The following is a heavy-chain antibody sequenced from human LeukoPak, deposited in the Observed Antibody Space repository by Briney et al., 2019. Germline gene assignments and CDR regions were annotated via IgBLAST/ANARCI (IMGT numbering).Heavy chain of an antibody. J-gene: IGHJ4*02. V-gene: IGHV3-23*01. D-gene: IGHD6-19*01. CDR3: AKETLSVAGYIDY. CDR2: ISGSGGST. CDR1: GLTFTNAW. Sequence: PGGSLRLSCATSGLTFTNAWMSWFRQAPGKGLEWVSAISGSGGSTYYADSVKGRFTISRDNSKNTLYLQMNSLRAEDTAVYYCAKETLSVAGYIDYWGQGTLVTVSS.